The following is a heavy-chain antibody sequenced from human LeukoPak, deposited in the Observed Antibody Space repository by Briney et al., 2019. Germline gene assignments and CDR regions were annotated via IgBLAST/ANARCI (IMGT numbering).Heavy chain of an antibody. CDR2: INHSGST. CDR3: ARGQQPPGFDP. J-gene: IGHJ5*02. Sequence: SETLSLTCAVYGGSFSGYYWSWIRQPPGKGLEWIGEINHSGSTNYNPSLESRVTISVDTSKNQFSLRLRSVTAADTAVYYCARGQQPPGFDPWGQGTLVTVSS. V-gene: IGHV4-34*01. CDR1: GGSFSGYY. D-gene: IGHD6-13*01.